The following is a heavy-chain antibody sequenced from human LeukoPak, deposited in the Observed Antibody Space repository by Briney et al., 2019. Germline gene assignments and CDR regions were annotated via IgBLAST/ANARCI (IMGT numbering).Heavy chain of an antibody. Sequence: GGSLRLSCAASGFTFSSYWMAWVRQAPGRGLEWVANIKPDGSEKYYVDSVTGRFTISRDNAKNSLYLQMDSLRAEDTAVYYCVRGFRGVASNRAYWGQGTLVTVSS. V-gene: IGHV3-7*01. CDR1: GFTFSSYW. J-gene: IGHJ4*02. CDR3: VRGFRGVASNRAY. CDR2: IKPDGSEK. D-gene: IGHD5-12*01.